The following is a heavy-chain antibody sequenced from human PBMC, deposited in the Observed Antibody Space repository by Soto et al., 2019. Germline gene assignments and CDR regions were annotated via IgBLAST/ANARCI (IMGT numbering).Heavy chain of an antibody. V-gene: IGHV3-66*01. D-gene: IGHD3-10*01. J-gene: IGHJ4*02. Sequence: SVKGRFTVSRHISKNTVYLQVNSLRSEDTALYYCAREGSGTFYTWGQGTLVTVSS. CDR3: AREGSGTFYT.